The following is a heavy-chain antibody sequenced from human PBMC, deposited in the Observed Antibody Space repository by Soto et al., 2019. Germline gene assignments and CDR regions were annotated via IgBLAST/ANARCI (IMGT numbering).Heavy chain of an antibody. CDR1: GGTFSTYT. CDR2: IIPIFGTP. V-gene: IGHV1-69*06. D-gene: IGHD2-15*01. Sequence: ASVKVSCKASGGTFSTYTFSWVRRAPGQGLEWMGRIIPIFGTPYYAQKFQGRVTITADKSTSTVYMELSSLRSDDTAVYFCARGLECRGYCLDNPKWFAPWGQGTLVTVSS. J-gene: IGHJ5*02. CDR3: ARGLECRGYCLDNPKWFAP.